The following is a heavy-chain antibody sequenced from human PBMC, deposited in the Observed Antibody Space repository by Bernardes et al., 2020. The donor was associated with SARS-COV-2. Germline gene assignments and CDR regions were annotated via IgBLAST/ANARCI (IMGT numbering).Heavy chain of an antibody. D-gene: IGHD1-26*01. CDR2: IYYSGST. CDR3: ARAEWENSLEY. Sequence: SETLSLTCIVSGGSVSSGGFYWNWIRQPPGKGLEWIGYIYYSGSTNYNPSLKSRVTISVDTSKNQFSLKLSSVTAADTAVYYCARAEWENSLEYWGQGTLVTVSS. J-gene: IGHJ4*02. V-gene: IGHV4-61*08. CDR1: GGSVSSGGFY.